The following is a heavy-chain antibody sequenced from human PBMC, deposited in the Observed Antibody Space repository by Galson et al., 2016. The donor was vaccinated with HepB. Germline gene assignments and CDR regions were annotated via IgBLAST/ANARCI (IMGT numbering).Heavy chain of an antibody. CDR3: ARVGSDILTGSDNWFDP. J-gene: IGHJ5*02. D-gene: IGHD3-9*01. Sequence: QSGAEVKKPGESLRISCRGSGYIFTNYWITWVRQMPGKGLEWMGRIDPSDSYSDYSPSFRGHVTISVDKSISTAYLQWTSLTASDTAMYYCARVGSDILTGSDNWFDPWGQGTLVTVSS. CDR1: GYIFTNYW. V-gene: IGHV5-10-1*01. CDR2: IDPSDSYS.